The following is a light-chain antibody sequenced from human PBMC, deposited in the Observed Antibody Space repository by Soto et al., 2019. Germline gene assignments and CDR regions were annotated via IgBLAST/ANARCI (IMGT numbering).Light chain of an antibody. V-gene: IGKV1-5*03. CDR2: KAS. CDR3: QQYNSYSWT. J-gene: IGKJ1*01. CDR1: QSISSW. Sequence: DIQMTQSPSTLSASVGDRVTITCRASQSISSWLARYQQKPGKAPKLLIHKASSLASGVPSRFSGSGSGTEFTLTISSLQPDDFATYYCQQYNSYSWTFGQGTKVEIK.